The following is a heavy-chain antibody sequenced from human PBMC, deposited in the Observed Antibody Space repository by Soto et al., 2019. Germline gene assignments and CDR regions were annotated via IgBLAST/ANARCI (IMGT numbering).Heavy chain of an antibody. J-gene: IGHJ6*02. Sequence: PSETLSLTXTVSGGSVSSGSYYWSWIRQPPGKGLEWIGYIYYSGSTNYNPSLKSRVTISVDTSKNQFSLKLSSVTAADTAVYYCARLETGMDVWGQGTTVTV. CDR2: IYYSGST. CDR1: GGSVSSGSYY. CDR3: ARLETGMDV. V-gene: IGHV4-61*01.